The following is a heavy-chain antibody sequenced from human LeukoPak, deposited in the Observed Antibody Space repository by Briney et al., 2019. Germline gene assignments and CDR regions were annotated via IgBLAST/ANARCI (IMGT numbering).Heavy chain of an antibody. CDR1: GYTLTELS. V-gene: IGHV1-24*01. Sequence: GASVKVSCKVSGYTLTELSMHWVRQAPGKGLEWMGGFDPEDGETIYAQKFQGRVTMTEDTSTDTAYMELSSLRSEDRAVYYCATSKNYDYVWGSYVYWGQGTLVTVSS. D-gene: IGHD3-16*01. CDR2: FDPEDGET. CDR3: ATSKNYDYVWGSYVY. J-gene: IGHJ4*02.